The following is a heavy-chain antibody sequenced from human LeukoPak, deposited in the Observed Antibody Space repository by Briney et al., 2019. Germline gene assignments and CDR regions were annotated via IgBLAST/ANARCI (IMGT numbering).Heavy chain of an antibody. CDR2: INTNTGNP. CDR1: GYTFTSYA. Sequence: GASVKVSCKASGYTFTSYAMNWVRQAPGQGLEWMGWINTNTGNPTYAQGFTGRFVFSLDTSVSTAYLQISSLKAEDTAVYYCARGDRYRSSWYEGLFDYWGQGTLVSVSS. V-gene: IGHV7-4-1*02. CDR3: ARGDRYRSSWYEGLFDY. J-gene: IGHJ4*02. D-gene: IGHD6-13*01.